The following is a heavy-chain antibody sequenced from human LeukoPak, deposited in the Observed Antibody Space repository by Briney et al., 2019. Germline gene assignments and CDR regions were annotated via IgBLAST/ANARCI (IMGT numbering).Heavy chain of an antibody. V-gene: IGHV1-24*01. Sequence: ASVKVSCKVSGYTLTELSMHWVRQAPGKGLEWMGGFDPEDGETIYAQKFQGRVTMTRDTSTSTVYMELSSLRSEGTAVYYCARAGTAAAAEDYYYYMDVWGKGTTVTVSS. J-gene: IGHJ6*03. D-gene: IGHD6-13*01. CDR2: FDPEDGET. CDR1: GYTLTELS. CDR3: ARAGTAAAAEDYYYYMDV.